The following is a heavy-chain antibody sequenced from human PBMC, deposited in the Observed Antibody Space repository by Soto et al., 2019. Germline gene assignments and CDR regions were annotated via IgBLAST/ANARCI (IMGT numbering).Heavy chain of an antibody. J-gene: IGHJ5*02. CDR2: INHSGST. CDR1: GGSFSGYY. CDR3: ARGGGVLLRFFRPNWFDP. V-gene: IGHV4-34*01. Sequence: SETLSLTCAVYGGSFSGYYWSWIRQPPGKGLEWIGEINHSGSTNYNPSLKSRVTISVDTSKNQFSLKLSSVTAADTAVYYCARGGGVLLRFFRPNWFDPWGQGTLVTVSS. D-gene: IGHD3-3*01.